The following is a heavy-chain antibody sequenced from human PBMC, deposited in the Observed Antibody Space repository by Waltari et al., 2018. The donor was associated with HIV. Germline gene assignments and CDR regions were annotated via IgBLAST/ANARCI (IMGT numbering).Heavy chain of an antibody. J-gene: IGHJ4*02. CDR2: ISDDGSNK. CDR1: GFTFNTYA. Sequence: QAQLVESGGGVVQPGGSLRLSCAVSGFTFNTYAMHWVRQAPGKGLEWVTVISDDGSNKYYADSVKGRFTISRDNSKTTLYLQMNSLRAEDTAVYYCARGGYYYDTSGHLDFWGQGTLVIVSS. CDR3: ARGGYYYDTSGHLDF. D-gene: IGHD3-22*01. V-gene: IGHV3-30-3*01.